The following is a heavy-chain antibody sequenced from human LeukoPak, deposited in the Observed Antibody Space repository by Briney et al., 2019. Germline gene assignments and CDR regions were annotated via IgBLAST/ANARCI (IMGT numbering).Heavy chain of an antibody. D-gene: IGHD3-10*02. CDR2: IKQDGSEK. J-gene: IGHJ6*04. Sequence: GGSLRLSCAASGFTLTGYWMSWVRQAAGKGREGVANIKQDGSEKYYVDSVKGRFTISRDNAKNSLYLQMNSLRAEDTAVYYCAELGITMIGGVWGKGTTVTISS. CDR1: GFTLTGYW. V-gene: IGHV3-7*01. CDR3: AELGITMIGGV.